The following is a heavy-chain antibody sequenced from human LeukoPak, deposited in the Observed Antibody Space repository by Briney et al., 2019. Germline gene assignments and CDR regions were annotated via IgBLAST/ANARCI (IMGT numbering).Heavy chain of an antibody. J-gene: IGHJ5*02. V-gene: IGHV3-23*01. D-gene: IGHD1/OR15-1a*01. Sequence: GGSLRLSCAASGFTFSSYAMTWVRQAPGKGLEWVSTIRGSGGSTYYADSVKGRFTISRDYSKNTLYLQMNSLRADDTAVYYCASLGGEQLPWGQGTLVTVSS. CDR2: IRGSGGST. CDR3: ASLGGEQLP. CDR1: GFTFSSYA.